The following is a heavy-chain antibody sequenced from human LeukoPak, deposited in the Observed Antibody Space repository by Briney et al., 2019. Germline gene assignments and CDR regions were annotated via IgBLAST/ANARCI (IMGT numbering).Heavy chain of an antibody. CDR3: ARATLLDY. J-gene: IGHJ4*02. CDR2: ISSSSSYI. V-gene: IGHV3-21*01. CDR1: GFTFSSLA. Sequence: PGGSLRLSCTASGFTFSSLAMTWVRQAPGKGLEWVSSISSSSSYIYYADSVKGRFTISRDNAKNSLYLQMNSLRAEDTAVYYCARATLLDYWGQGTLVTVSS.